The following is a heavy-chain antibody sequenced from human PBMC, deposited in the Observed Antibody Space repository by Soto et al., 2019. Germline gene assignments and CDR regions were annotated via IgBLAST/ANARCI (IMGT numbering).Heavy chain of an antibody. Sequence: EVQLVESGGGLVQPGRSLRLSCAASGFTFDDYAMHWDRQAPGKSLEWVSGISWNSCSIGYADPVQGRFTISKDNAKNSLYLQMNSMRAEDTAVYYCAKDLTPLSYYFDHWGQGTLVTVSS. CDR3: AKDLTPLSYYFDH. CDR1: GFTFDDYA. D-gene: IGHD2-15*01. J-gene: IGHJ4*02. V-gene: IGHV3-9*01. CDR2: ISWNSCSI.